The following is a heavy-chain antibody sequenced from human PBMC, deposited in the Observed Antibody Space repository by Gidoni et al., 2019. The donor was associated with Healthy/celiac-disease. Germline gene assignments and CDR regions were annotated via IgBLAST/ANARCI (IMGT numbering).Heavy chain of an antibody. D-gene: IGHD6-19*01. CDR1: GFTFSSYA. CDR2: ISYDGSNK. J-gene: IGHJ6*02. V-gene: IGHV3-30*01. Sequence: QVQLVESGGGVVQPGRSLRLSCAASGFTFSSYAMHWVRQDPGKGLEWVAVISYDGSNKYYADAVKGRFTISRENSKNTLYLQMNSLRAEDTAVYYCARELVPGGWYNHYYYGMDVWGQGTTVTVSS. CDR3: ARELVPGGWYNHYYYGMDV.